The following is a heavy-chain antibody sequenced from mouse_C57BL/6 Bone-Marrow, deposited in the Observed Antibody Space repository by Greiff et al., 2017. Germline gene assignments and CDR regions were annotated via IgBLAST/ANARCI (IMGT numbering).Heavy chain of an antibody. CDR1: GYTFTSSG. CDR2: IYPRSGNT. Sequence: VQLQQSGAELARPGASVKLSCKASGYTFTSSGISWVKQRTGQGLEWIGEIYPRSGNTYYNEKFKGKATLTADKSSSTAYMELRSLTSEDAAVYFCARGGNWDAMDYWGQGTSVTVSS. J-gene: IGHJ4*01. CDR3: ARGGNWDAMDY. D-gene: IGHD4-1*02. V-gene: IGHV1-81*01.